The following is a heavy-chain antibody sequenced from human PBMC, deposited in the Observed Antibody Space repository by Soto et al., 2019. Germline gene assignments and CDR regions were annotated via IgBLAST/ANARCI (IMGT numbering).Heavy chain of an antibody. V-gene: IGHV3-9*01. D-gene: IGHD3-16*01. J-gene: IGHJ4*02. CDR2: ISWNSGSI. Sequence: GGSLRLSCAASGFTFDDYAMHWVRQAPGKGLEWVSGISWNSGSIGYADSVKGRFTISRDNAKNSLYLQMNSLRAEDTALYYCAKDMALQPITFGGVILYGADYWGQGTLVTVSS. CDR1: GFTFDDYA. CDR3: AKDMALQPITFGGVILYGADY.